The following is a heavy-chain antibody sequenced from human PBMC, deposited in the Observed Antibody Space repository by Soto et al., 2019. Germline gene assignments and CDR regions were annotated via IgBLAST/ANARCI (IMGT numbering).Heavy chain of an antibody. D-gene: IGHD6-25*01. CDR1: GGSISSGGYY. Sequence: SETLSLTCTVSGGSISSGGYYWSWIRQHPGKGLEWIGYIYYSGSTYYNPSLKSRVTISVDTSKNQFSLKLSSVTAADTAVYYCARDRSAVTQGWYFDYWGQGTLVTVSS. CDR3: ARDRSAVTQGWYFDY. V-gene: IGHV4-31*03. J-gene: IGHJ4*02. CDR2: IYYSGST.